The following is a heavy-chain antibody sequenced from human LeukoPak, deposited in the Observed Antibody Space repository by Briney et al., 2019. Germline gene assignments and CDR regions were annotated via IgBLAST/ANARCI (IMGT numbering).Heavy chain of an antibody. CDR3: TRDAVRGAAAGTGEGSWFDP. D-gene: IGHD6-13*01. CDR1: GFTFGDYA. V-gene: IGHV3-49*03. CDR2: IRSKAYGGTT. J-gene: IGHJ5*02. Sequence: GGSLRLSCTASGFTFGDYAMSWFRQAPGKGLEWVGFIRSKAYGGTTEYAASVKGRFTISRDDSKSIAYLQMNSLKTEDTAVYYCTRDAVRGAAAGTGEGSWFDPWGQGTLVTVSS.